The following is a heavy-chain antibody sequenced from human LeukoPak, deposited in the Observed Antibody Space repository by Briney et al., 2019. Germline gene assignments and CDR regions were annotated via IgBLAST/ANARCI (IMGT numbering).Heavy chain of an antibody. V-gene: IGHV4-34*01. J-gene: IGHJ4*02. Sequence: SETLSLTCAVYGGSFSGYYWSWIRQPPGKGLEWIGEINHSGSTNYNPSLKSRVTISVDTSKNQFSLKLSSVAAADTAIYYCARAVSGRFDYWGQGTLVTVSS. D-gene: IGHD6-19*01. CDR1: GGSFSGYY. CDR2: INHSGST. CDR3: ARAVSGRFDY.